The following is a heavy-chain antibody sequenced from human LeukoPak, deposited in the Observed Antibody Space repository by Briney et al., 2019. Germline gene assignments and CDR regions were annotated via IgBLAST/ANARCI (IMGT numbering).Heavy chain of an antibody. CDR3: ARGRVTRTTRLYYFDY. V-gene: IGHV1-69*04. CDR2: IIPILGIA. CDR1: GGTFSSYA. Sequence: GASVKVSCKASGGTFSSYAISWVRQAPGQGLEWMGRIIPILGIANYAQKFQGRVTITADKSTSTAYMELSSLRSEDTAVYYCARGRVTRTTRLYYFDYWGQGTPVTVSS. J-gene: IGHJ4*02. D-gene: IGHD1-20*01.